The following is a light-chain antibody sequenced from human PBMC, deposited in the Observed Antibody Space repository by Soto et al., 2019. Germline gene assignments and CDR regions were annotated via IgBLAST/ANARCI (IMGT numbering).Light chain of an antibody. J-gene: IGKJ4*01. Sequence: ETVLTQSPATLSLSPGERAILSCRASQSVSTYLAWYQQKPGQAPRLLIYDAVNRATGIPARFSGSGSGAEFTLTINSLQSEDFAVYYCQRYNNWPLTFGGGTKVDIK. V-gene: IGKV3-11*01. CDR2: DAV. CDR1: QSVSTY. CDR3: QRYNNWPLT.